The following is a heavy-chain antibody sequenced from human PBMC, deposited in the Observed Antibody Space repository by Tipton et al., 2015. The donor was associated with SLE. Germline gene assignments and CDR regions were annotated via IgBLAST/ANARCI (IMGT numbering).Heavy chain of an antibody. D-gene: IGHD3-22*01. J-gene: IGHJ5*02. Sequence: SLRLSCAASGFPFRDYYVSWLRQASGKGLEWVSSTSSSGSNIDYADSVKGRITISRDNAKNSLHLQMNSLRAQDMALYYCAKDGADYYDSSGYHWFDPWGQGTLVTVSS. V-gene: IGHV3-11*01. CDR2: TSSSGSNI. CDR1: GFPFRDYY. CDR3: AKDGADYYDSSGYHWFDP.